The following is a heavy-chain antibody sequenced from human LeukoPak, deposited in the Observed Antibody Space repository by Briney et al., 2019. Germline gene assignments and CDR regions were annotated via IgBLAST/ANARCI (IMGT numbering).Heavy chain of an antibody. CDR1: GFTFGDYA. CDR3: AGRIAVAGTEWYFDL. D-gene: IGHD6-19*01. V-gene: IGHV3-49*03. Sequence: PGGSLRLSCTASGFTFGDYAMSWFRQAPGKGLEWVGFIRSKAYGGTTEYAASVKGRFTISRDDSKSIAYLQMNSLKTEDTAVYYCAGRIAVAGTEWYFDLWGRAPWSLSPQ. J-gene: IGHJ2*01. CDR2: IRSKAYGGTT.